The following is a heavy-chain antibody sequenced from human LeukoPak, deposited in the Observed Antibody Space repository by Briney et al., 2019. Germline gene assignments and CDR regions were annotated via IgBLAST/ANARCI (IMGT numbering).Heavy chain of an antibody. CDR2: IYPGDSDT. D-gene: IGHD3-10*01. CDR3: ARPTFGLGNYYTLDV. J-gene: IGHJ6*02. Sequence: GESLKISCKGSGYSFTSYWIGWVRQMPGKGLEWMGIIYPGDSDTRYSPSFQGQVTISADKSISTAYLQWSYLKASDTAMYYCARPTFGLGNYYTLDVWGQGTTVTVSS. V-gene: IGHV5-51*01. CDR1: GYSFTSYW.